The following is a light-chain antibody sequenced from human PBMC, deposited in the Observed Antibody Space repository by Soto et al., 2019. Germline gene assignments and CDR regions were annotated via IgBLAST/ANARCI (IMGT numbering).Light chain of an antibody. CDR1: QSISSY. J-gene: IGKJ1*01. CDR2: DAS. V-gene: IGKV3-11*01. Sequence: EIVLTQSPATLSLSPGERATLSCRVSQSISSYLAWYQQKPGQAPRLLIHDASNRATGIPARFSGSGSGTDFTLSISGLEPEDFAVYYCQQRSDWPRTFGQGTKVEIK. CDR3: QQRSDWPRT.